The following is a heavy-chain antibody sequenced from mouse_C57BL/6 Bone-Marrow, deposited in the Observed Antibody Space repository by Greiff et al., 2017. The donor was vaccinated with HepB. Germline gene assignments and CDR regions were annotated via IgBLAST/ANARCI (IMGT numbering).Heavy chain of an antibody. J-gene: IGHJ3*01. CDR1: GYSFTGYY. D-gene: IGHD2-1*01. CDR3: AREDYGNYLAWFAY. V-gene: IGHV1-42*01. Sequence: VQLQQSGPELVKPGASVKISCKASGYSFTGYYMNWVKQSPEKSLEWIGEINPSTGGTTYNQKFKAKATLTVDKSSSTAYMQLKSLTSEDSAVYCCAREDYGNYLAWFAYWGKGTLVTVPA. CDR2: INPSTGGT.